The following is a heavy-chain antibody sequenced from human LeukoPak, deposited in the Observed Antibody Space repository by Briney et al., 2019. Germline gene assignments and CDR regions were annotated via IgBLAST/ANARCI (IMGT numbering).Heavy chain of an antibody. CDR2: TSSSDYP. V-gene: IGHV3-21*04. CDR3: AKTPYYYDSSGYYGESDY. D-gene: IGHD3-22*01. Sequence: GGSLRLSCAASGFTFSSYWMSWVRQAPGKGLEWVSTTSSSDYPSYTDSVKGRFIVSRDNAKNSLYLQMNSLRAEDTAVYYCAKTPYYYDSSGYYGESDYWGQGTLVTVSS. CDR1: GFTFSSYW. J-gene: IGHJ4*02.